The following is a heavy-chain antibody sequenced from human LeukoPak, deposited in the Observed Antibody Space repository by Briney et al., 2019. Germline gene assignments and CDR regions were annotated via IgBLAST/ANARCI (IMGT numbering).Heavy chain of an antibody. CDR3: ARLLRRDTYYFDY. CDR2: IYYSGST. D-gene: IGHD5-18*01. V-gene: IGHV4-31*03. J-gene: IGHJ4*02. CDR1: GGSISSGGYY. Sequence: SETLSLTCTVSGGSISSGGYYWSWIRQHPGKGLEWIGYIYYSGSTYYNPSLKSRVTISVDTSKNQFSLKLSSVTAADTAVYYCARLLRRDTYYFDYWGQGTLVTVSS.